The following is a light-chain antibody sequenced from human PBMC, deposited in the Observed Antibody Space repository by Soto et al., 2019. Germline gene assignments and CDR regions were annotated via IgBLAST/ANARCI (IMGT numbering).Light chain of an antibody. CDR1: QSVYSN. CDR2: GSF. V-gene: IGKV3-15*01. Sequence: EIVMTQSPATRSVSPGERVTLSCRASQSVYSNLAWYKQKPGQAPRLLIHGSFTRATGIPARFTGGGSGTEVTLTINRLQSEDVVLYYCQQFNQSPLPLGGEPKMQIK. CDR3: QQFNQSPLP. J-gene: IGKJ4*01.